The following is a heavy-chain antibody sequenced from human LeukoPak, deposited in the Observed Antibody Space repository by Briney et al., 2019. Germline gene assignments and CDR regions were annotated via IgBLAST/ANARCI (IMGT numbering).Heavy chain of an antibody. CDR1: GGTFSSYA. V-gene: IGHV1-69*04. CDR2: IIPILGIA. J-gene: IGHJ4*02. Sequence: SVKVSCKASGGTFSSYAISWVRQAPGQGLEWMGRIIPILGIANYAQKFQGRVTITADKSTSTSYMELSSLRSDDTAVYYCAREDSGYSGYETTFDYWGQGTLVTVSS. CDR3: AREDSGYSGYETTFDY. D-gene: IGHD5-12*01.